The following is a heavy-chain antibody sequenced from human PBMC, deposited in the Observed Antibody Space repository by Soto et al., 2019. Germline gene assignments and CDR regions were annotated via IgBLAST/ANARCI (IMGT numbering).Heavy chain of an antibody. V-gene: IGHV3-30*18. Sequence: PGGSLRLSCAASGFTFSSYGIHWVRQAPGKGLEWVAVISYDGSNKSYADSVRGRFAISRDNSKNTLYLQMNSLRTEDTAVYYCAKIRQTFFYDGRDVWGQGTSVTVSS. D-gene: IGHD3-16*01. J-gene: IGHJ6*02. CDR1: GFTFSSYG. CDR2: ISYDGSNK. CDR3: AKIRQTFFYDGRDV.